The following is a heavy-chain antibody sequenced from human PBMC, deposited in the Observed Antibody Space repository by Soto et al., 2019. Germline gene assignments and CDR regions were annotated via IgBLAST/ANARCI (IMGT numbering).Heavy chain of an antibody. J-gene: IGHJ5*02. Sequence: ASVNVSCKAFGYTFTSYGISWVRQAPGQGLEWMGWISAYNGNTNYAQKLQGRVTMTTETSTSTAYMELRSLRSDDTAVYYCARDPNSSGWHPFERWGKGTLVILSS. CDR2: ISAYNGNT. V-gene: IGHV1-18*01. CDR3: ARDPNSSGWHPFER. CDR1: GYTFTSYG. D-gene: IGHD6-19*01.